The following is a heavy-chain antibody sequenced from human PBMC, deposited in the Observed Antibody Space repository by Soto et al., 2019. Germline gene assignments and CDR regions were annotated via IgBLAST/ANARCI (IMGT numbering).Heavy chain of an antibody. CDR2: FDPEDGET. J-gene: IGHJ6*02. CDR1: GYSLAELS. D-gene: IGHD3-10*01. V-gene: IGHV1-24*01. Sequence: ASVKVSCKVSGYSLAELSMHWVRQAPGKGLEWMGGFDPEDGETIYAQKFQGRVTMTEDTSTDTAYMELSSLRSEDTAVYYCATSITGDYGYYYYYYGKDVWGQGTTVTVSS. CDR3: ATSITGDYGYYYYYYGKDV.